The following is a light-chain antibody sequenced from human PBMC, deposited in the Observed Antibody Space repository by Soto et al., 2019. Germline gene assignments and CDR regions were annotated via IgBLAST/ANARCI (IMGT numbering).Light chain of an antibody. CDR1: QSISDS. CDR2: EAS. V-gene: IGKV1-5*03. J-gene: IGKJ1*01. CDR3: QQYNGYWT. Sequence: DIQMTQSPSTLSASVGDRVTITCRASQSISDSLAWYQQKPGKAPKLLIYEASSLKSGVPSRFSDSRSGTEYTLTISSLQPDDFATYYCQQYNGYWTFGQGTKVEIK.